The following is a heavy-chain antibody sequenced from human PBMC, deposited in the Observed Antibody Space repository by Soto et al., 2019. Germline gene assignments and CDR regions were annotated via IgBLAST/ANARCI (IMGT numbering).Heavy chain of an antibody. CDR1: GGSISSNC. CDR3: ARQDSSSWYWVYGMDV. V-gene: IGHV4-59*08. CDR2: IHYSGST. D-gene: IGHD6-13*01. J-gene: IGHJ6*02. Sequence: PSDTMSLTCTVSGGSISSNCWSWIRQPQAKGLEWIGYIHYSGSTKYNPSLKSRVTISVDTSKNQFSLKLSSVTASDTAVYYCARQDSSSWYWVYGMDVWGQGTTVT.